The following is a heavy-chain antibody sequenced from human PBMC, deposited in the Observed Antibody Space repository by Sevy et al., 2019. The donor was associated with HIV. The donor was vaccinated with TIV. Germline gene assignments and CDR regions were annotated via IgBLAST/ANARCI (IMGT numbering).Heavy chain of an antibody. J-gene: IGHJ6*03. Sequence: GGSLRLSCAASGFTFSSSAMSWIRQAPGKGLEWVSAISGSGGSTYYADSVKGRFTISRDNSKNTLYLQMNSLRAEDTAVYYCARDSIYCSSSSCLVYYMDVWGKGTTVTVSS. CDR3: ARDSIYCSSSSCLVYYMDV. D-gene: IGHD2-15*01. CDR2: ISGSGGST. CDR1: GFTFSSSA. V-gene: IGHV3-23*01.